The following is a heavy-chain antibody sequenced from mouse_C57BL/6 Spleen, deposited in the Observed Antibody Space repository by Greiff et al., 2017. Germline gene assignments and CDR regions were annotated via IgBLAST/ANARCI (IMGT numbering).Heavy chain of an antibody. CDR2: INPRDGST. Sequence: VKLMESDAELVKPGASVKISCKVSGYTFTDHTIHWMKQRPEQGLEWIGYINPRDGSTKYNEKFKGKVTLTADKSSSTDYMQLNSLTSEDSAVYFWARRRLFYAMDDWGQGTSVTVSS. CDR1: GYTFTDHT. V-gene: IGHV1-78*01. D-gene: IGHD3-2*02. J-gene: IGHJ4*01. CDR3: ARRRLFYAMDD.